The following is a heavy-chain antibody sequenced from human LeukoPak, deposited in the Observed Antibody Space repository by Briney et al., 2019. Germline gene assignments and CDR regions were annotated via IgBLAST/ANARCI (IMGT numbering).Heavy chain of an antibody. CDR1: GFTFSSYS. Sequence: GGSLRLSCAASGFTFSSYSMNWVRQAPGKGLEWVSYISSSSSTIYYADSVKGRFTISGDNAKNSLYLQMNSLIAEDTAVYYCARVDYYGSGSYYHLDYWGQGTLVTVSS. V-gene: IGHV3-48*04. CDR3: ARVDYYGSGSYYHLDY. CDR2: ISSSSSTI. D-gene: IGHD3-10*01. J-gene: IGHJ4*02.